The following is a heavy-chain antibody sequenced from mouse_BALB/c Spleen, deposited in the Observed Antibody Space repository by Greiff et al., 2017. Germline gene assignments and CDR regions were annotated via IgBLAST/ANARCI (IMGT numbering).Heavy chain of an antibody. CDR3: ASYGNAMDD. J-gene: IGHJ4*01. V-gene: IGHV1-82*01. D-gene: IGHD2-1*01. CDR2: IYPGDGDT. Sequence: QVQLQQSGPELVKPGASVKISCKASGYAFSSSWMNWVKQRPGQGLEWIGRIYPGDGDTNYNGKFKGKATLTADKSSSTAYMQLSSLTSVDSAVYFWASYGNAMDDWGQGTSVTVSS. CDR1: GYAFSSSW.